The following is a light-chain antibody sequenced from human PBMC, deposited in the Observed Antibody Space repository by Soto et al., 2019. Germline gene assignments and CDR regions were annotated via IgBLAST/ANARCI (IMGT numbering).Light chain of an antibody. CDR2: AAS. CDR3: QQLNSYPPA. Sequence: DIQLTQSPSFLSASVGDRVTITCRASQGISSYLAWYQQKPGKAPKLLIYAASTLHSGVPSRFSGSGSGTEFALTISSLQPEDFATYYCQQLNSYPPAFGPGTKVDIK. J-gene: IGKJ3*01. CDR1: QGISSY. V-gene: IGKV1-9*01.